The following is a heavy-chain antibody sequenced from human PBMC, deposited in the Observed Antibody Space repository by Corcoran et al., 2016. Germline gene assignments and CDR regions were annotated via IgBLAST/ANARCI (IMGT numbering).Heavy chain of an antibody. CDR2: IYPGDSDT. CDR3: ARLRGYCSGGSCYSGAFDI. CDR1: GYSFTSYW. Sequence: EVQLVQSGAEVKKPGESLKISCKGSGYSFTSYWIGWVRQMPGKGLEWMGIIYPGDSDTRYSPSFQGQVTISADKSISTAYLQWSSLQASDTAMDYWARLRGYCSGGSCYSGAFDIWGQGTMVTVSS. D-gene: IGHD2-15*01. V-gene: IGHV5-51*01. J-gene: IGHJ3*02.